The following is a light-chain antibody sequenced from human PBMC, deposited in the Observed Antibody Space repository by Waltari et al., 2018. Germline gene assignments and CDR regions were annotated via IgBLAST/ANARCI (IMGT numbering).Light chain of an antibody. Sequence: IVMTQSPATLSVSPGERATLSCKASQSLSSNLAWYQQKPGQLPRLLIYGASTRATGIPARFSGSGSGTEFTLTISSLQAEDFAVYYCQERGRTFGQGTKVEIK. CDR3: QERGRT. J-gene: IGKJ1*01. V-gene: IGKV3-15*01. CDR1: QSLSSN. CDR2: GAS.